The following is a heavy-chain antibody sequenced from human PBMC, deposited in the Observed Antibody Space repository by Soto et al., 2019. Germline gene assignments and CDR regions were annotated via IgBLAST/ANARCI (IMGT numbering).Heavy chain of an antibody. V-gene: IGHV4-34*01. D-gene: IGHD5-18*01. CDR1: GGSFSGYY. J-gene: IGHJ5*02. Sequence: SETLSLTCAVYGGSFSGYYCIFIRHPPGKGLEWIVEINHSGSTNYNPSLKSRVTISVDTSKNQFSLKLSSVTAADTAVYYCARRGYSYRIWFDPWGQGTLVTVSS. CDR2: INHSGST. CDR3: ARRGYSYRIWFDP.